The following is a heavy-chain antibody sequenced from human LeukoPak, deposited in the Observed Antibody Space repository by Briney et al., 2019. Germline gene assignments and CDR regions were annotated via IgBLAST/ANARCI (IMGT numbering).Heavy chain of an antibody. CDR2: IYYSGST. CDR3: AHSLYSSGWYGSFY. D-gene: IGHD6-19*01. CDR1: GGSISSSSYY. V-gene: IGHV4-39*01. Sequence: KTSETLSLTCTVSGGSISSSSYYWGWLRPPPGKGLEWIGSIYYSGSTYYNPPLKSRVTISVDTSKNQFSLKLSSVTAADTAVYYCAHSLYSSGWYGSFYWGQGTLVTVSS. J-gene: IGHJ4*02.